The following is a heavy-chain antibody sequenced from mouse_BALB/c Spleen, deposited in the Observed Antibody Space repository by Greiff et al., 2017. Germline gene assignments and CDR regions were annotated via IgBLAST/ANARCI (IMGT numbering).Heavy chain of an antibody. V-gene: IGHV1-15*01. Sequence: QVQLQQSGAELVRPGASVTLSCKASGYTFTDYEMHWVKQTPVHGLEWIGAIDPETGGTAYNQKFKGKATLTADKSSSTAYMELRSLTSEDSAVYYCTRSTTATPMDYWGQGTSVTVSS. D-gene: IGHD1-2*01. CDR2: IDPETGGT. J-gene: IGHJ4*01. CDR3: TRSTTATPMDY. CDR1: GYTFTDYE.